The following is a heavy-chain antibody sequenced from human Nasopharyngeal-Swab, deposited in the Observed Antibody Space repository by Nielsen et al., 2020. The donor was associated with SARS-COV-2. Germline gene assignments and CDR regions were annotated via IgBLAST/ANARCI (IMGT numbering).Heavy chain of an antibody. J-gene: IGHJ4*02. Sequence: SETLSLTCTVSGGSISSGDYYWSWIRQPPGKGLEWIGYIYYSGSTYYNPSLKSRVTISVDTSKNQFSLKLSSVTAADTAVYYCARVRRELPNFDYWGQGTLFTVSS. V-gene: IGHV4-30-4*01. CDR1: GGSISSGDYY. CDR3: ARVRRELPNFDY. D-gene: IGHD1-26*01. CDR2: IYYSGST.